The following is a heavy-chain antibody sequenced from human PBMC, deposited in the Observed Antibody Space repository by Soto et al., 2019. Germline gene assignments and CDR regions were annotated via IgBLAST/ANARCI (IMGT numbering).Heavy chain of an antibody. V-gene: IGHV4-59*01. CDR3: ARAWQYSSGFFDY. CDR1: GGSISSYY. J-gene: IGHJ4*02. Sequence: SETLSLTCTVSGGSISSYYWSCIRQPPGKGLEWIGYIYYSGSTNYNPSLKSRVTISVDTSKNQFSLKLSSVTAADTAVYYCARAWQYSSGFFDYWGQGTLVTVSX. CDR2: IYYSGST. D-gene: IGHD6-19*01.